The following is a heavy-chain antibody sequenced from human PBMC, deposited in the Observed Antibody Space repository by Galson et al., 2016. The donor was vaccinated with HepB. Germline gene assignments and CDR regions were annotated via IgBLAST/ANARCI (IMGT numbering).Heavy chain of an antibody. V-gene: IGHV4-34*01. CDR1: GGSFSDYL. CDR2: INHRGNT. Sequence: SETLSLTCAVYGGSFSDYLWTWIRQPPGKGLEWIAEINHRGNTNYKPSLKSRVTISVDTFKNHFSLKLNSVTAADTAVYYCASLVGFCSGGSCRFPWGQGTMVTGSS. J-gene: IGHJ3*01. D-gene: IGHD2-15*01. CDR3: ASLVGFCSGGSCRFP.